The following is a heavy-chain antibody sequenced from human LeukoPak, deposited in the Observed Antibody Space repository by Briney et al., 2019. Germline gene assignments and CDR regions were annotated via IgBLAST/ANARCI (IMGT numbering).Heavy chain of an antibody. CDR1: GGSISSYY. CDR2: IYTSGST. Sequence: SETLSLTCTVSGGSISSYYWSWIRQPAGKGLEWIGCIYTSGSTNYNPSLKSRVTMSVDTSKNQFSLKLSSVTAADTAVYYCARDDSIAAGGTWFDYWGQGTLVTVSS. J-gene: IGHJ4*02. CDR3: ARDDSIAAGGTWFDY. D-gene: IGHD6-13*01. V-gene: IGHV4-4*07.